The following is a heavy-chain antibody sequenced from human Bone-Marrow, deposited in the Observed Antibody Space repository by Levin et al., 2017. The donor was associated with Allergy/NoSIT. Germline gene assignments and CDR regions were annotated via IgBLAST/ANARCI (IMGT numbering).Heavy chain of an antibody. D-gene: IGHD3-10*01. Sequence: GGSLRLSCAPSGFTFSSYDMHWVRQAPGKGLEWVAIILHDGSNKHYADSVKGRFTISRDNSKNTLFLQMNSLRPEDTALYYCVRDRSGSGALGIWGQGTMVTVSS. CDR1: GFTFSSYD. CDR2: ILHDGSNK. CDR3: VRDRSGSGALGI. J-gene: IGHJ3*02. V-gene: IGHV3-30-3*01.